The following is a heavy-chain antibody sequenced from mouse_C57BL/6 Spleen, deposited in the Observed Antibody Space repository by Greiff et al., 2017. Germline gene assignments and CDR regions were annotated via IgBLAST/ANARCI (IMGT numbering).Heavy chain of an antibody. CDR2: IDPEDGET. CDR3: ARSIRYGSSYEDY. J-gene: IGHJ2*01. V-gene: IGHV14-2*01. CDR1: GFNIKDYY. D-gene: IGHD1-1*01. Sequence: VQLQQSGAELVKPGASVKLSCTASGFNIKDYYMHWVKQRTEQGREGSGRIDPEDGETKYAPKFQGKATITADTSSNTAYLQLSSLTSEDTAVYYCARSIRYGSSYEDYWGQGTTLTVSS.